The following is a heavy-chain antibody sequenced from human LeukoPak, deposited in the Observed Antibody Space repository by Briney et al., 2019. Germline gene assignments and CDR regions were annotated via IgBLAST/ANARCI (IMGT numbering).Heavy chain of an antibody. D-gene: IGHD3-10*01. Sequence: AASLQISCKGSGSIITSYWLGWVRQLPGKGLEWMGIIYPGDCDTRYSPSSQGRVTTSAEKSISTAYQQWSSLKASDTAMYYCARHITRVRGVTREFDYWGQGTLVTVSS. J-gene: IGHJ4*02. CDR3: ARHITRVRGVTREFDY. CDR2: IYPGDCDT. V-gene: IGHV5-51*01. CDR1: GSIITSYW.